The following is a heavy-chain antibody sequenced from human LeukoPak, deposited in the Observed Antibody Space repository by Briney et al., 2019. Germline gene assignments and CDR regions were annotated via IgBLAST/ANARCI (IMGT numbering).Heavy chain of an antibody. CDR1: GFTVSAYA. J-gene: IGHJ4*02. CDR2: IYDDNT. Sequence: GGSLRLSCAASGFTVSAYAMAWVRQAPGKGLEWVSTIYDDNTYYADSVKGRFAISTDNSKNTLYLQMNSLRVEDTAVYFCAARKVRGVWFYLDYWGQGTQVTVSS. D-gene: IGHD3-10*01. V-gene: IGHV3-23*01. CDR3: AARKVRGVWFYLDY.